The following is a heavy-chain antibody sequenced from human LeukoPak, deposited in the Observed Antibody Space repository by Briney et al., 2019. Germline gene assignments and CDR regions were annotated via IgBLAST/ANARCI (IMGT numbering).Heavy chain of an antibody. CDR2: ISNSDSST. Sequence: GGSLRLSCAASAFTFSNYAMSWVRQAPGKGLEWVSTISNSDSSTYYADSVKGRFTISRGNAKNSLYLQMNSLRAEDTAVYYCARGLWFGELSFWGQGTLVTVSS. D-gene: IGHD3-10*01. CDR3: ARGLWFGELSF. J-gene: IGHJ4*02. CDR1: AFTFSNYA. V-gene: IGHV3-23*01.